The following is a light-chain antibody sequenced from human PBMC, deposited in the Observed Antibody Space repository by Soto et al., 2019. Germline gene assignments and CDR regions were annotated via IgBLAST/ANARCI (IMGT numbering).Light chain of an antibody. Sequence: IVMTQSPVTLSVFPGERATLSCRASENINTNLAWYQQKPGQVPRLLIYHASTRAAAFPDRFSGTGSGTEFTLTISSLQPEDFAVYYCQQHNNWPLTFGGGTKVEIK. V-gene: IGKV3-15*01. J-gene: IGKJ4*01. CDR3: QQHNNWPLT. CDR1: ENINTN. CDR2: HAS.